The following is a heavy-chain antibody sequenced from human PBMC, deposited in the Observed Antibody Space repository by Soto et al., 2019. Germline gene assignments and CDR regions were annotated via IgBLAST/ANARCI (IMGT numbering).Heavy chain of an antibody. V-gene: IGHV3-30*18. J-gene: IGHJ4*02. CDR3: AKDGYSV. D-gene: IGHD4-4*01. CDR2: ISYDGSNK. CDR1: GFTFSSYG. Sequence: GGSLRLSCAASGFTFSSYGMHWVRQAPGKGLEWVAVISYDGSNKYYADSVKGRFTISRDNSKNTLYLQMNSLRAEDTAVYYCAKDGYSVWGQGTLVTVSS.